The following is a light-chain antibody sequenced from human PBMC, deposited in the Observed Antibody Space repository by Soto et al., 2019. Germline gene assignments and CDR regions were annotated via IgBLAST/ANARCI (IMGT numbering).Light chain of an antibody. CDR3: QVWNSADDHVL. CDR1: NIGSKR. J-gene: IGLJ2*01. Sequence: SYELTQPPSVSVAPGQTATITCGGNNIGSKRVHWYQQQPGQAPVVVVYDDRGRPSGIPERFSGSNSGHTATLTISRVEAGDESDYYSQVWNSADDHVLFGGGTKLTVL. V-gene: IGLV3-21*02. CDR2: DDR.